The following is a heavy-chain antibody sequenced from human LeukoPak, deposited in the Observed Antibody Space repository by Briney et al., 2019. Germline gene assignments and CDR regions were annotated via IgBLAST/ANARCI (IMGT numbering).Heavy chain of an antibody. D-gene: IGHD5-18*01. V-gene: IGHV1-8*01. CDR2: MNPNSGNT. J-gene: IGHJ3*02. CDR1: GYTFTSYD. CDR3: ARGGYSYGWNDAFDI. Sequence: EASVKASCKASGYTFTSYDINWVRQATGQGLEWMGWMNPNSGNTGYAQKFQGRVTMTRNTSISTAYMELSSLRSGDTAVYYCARGGYSYGWNDAFDIWGQGTMVTVSS.